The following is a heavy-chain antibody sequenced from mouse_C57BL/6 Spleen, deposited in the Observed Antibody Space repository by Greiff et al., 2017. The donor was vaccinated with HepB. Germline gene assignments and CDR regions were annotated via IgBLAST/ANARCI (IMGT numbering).Heavy chain of an antibody. J-gene: IGHJ2*01. Sequence: VQLQQSGPELVKPGASVKISCKASGYAFSSSWMNWVKQRPGKGLEWIGRIYPGDGDTNYNGKFKGKATLTADKSSSTAYMQLSSLTSEDSAVYFCARTGDYYANYDYFDYWGQGTTLTVSS. V-gene: IGHV1-82*01. CDR3: ARTGDYYANYDYFDY. CDR2: IYPGDGDT. D-gene: IGHD2-1*01. CDR1: GYAFSSSW.